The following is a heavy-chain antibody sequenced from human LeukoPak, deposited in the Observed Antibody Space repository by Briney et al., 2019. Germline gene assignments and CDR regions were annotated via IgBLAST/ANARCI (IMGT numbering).Heavy chain of an antibody. CDR2: ISGSGGST. V-gene: IGHV3-23*01. D-gene: IGHD6-13*01. Sequence: HPGRSLRLSCAASGFTFDDYAMHWVRQAPGKGLEWVSAISGSGGSTYYADSVKGRFTISRDNSKNTLYLQMNSLRAEDTAVYYCAKDGGYSSPGGWFDPWGQGTLVTVSS. CDR3: AKDGGYSSPGGWFDP. CDR1: GFTFDDYA. J-gene: IGHJ5*02.